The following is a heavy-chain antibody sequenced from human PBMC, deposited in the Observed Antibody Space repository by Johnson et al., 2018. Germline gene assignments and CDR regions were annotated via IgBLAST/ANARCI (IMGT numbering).Heavy chain of an antibody. J-gene: IGHJ6*04. Sequence: VQLVESGGGLVQPGGSLRLSCAASGFTFSSYSMNWVRQAPGKGLEWVSYISSSGSTIYYADSVKGRFTISRDNAKNTLYLQMNSRRVEDTAVYYCAKDLGYCSSTSCPPDVWGKGTTVTVSS. CDR3: AKDLGYCSSTSCPPDV. CDR1: GFTFSSYS. V-gene: IGHV3-48*04. D-gene: IGHD2-2*01. CDR2: ISSSGSTI.